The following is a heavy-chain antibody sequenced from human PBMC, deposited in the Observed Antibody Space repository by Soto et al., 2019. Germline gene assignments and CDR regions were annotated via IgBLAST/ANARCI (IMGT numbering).Heavy chain of an antibody. CDR2: MNPNSGNT. D-gene: IGHD3-10*01. CDR1: GYTFTSYD. CDR3: AGEINMVRGSDAFGI. V-gene: IGHV1-8*01. Sequence: ASVKVSCKASGYTFTSYDINWVRQATGQGLEWMGWMNPNSGNTGYAQKFQGRVTMTRNTSISTAYMELSSLRSEDTAVYYCAGEINMVRGSDAFGIWGQGRMVTVSS. J-gene: IGHJ3*02.